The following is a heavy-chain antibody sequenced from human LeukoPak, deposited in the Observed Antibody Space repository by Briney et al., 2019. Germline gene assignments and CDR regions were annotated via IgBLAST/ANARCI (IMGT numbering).Heavy chain of an antibody. CDR3: AGDRGSSLYRALFDN. V-gene: IGHV3-48*03. J-gene: IGHJ4*02. Sequence: QPGGSLRLSCAAPGFTFSSYEMNSVRQAPGKGLEWVSYLSSSGRTMFYAESVKGRFTISRDNAKNSLSLQMNSLRAEDTALYYCAGDRGSSLYRALFDNWGQGTLVTVSS. D-gene: IGHD6-13*01. CDR2: LSSSGRTM. CDR1: GFTFSSYE.